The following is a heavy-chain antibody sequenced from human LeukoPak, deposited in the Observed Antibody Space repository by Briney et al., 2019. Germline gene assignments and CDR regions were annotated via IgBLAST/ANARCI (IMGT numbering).Heavy chain of an antibody. D-gene: IGHD2-15*01. CDR1: GFTFSSYA. J-gene: IGHJ6*02. CDR3: ARGVANAMDV. Sequence: PGGSLRLSCAASGFTFSSYAMSWVRQAPGKGLEWVSTISGGGGSTYYADSVKGRFTISRDNSKNTLYLQVNSLRAEDTAVYYCARGVANAMDVWGQGTTVTVSS. CDR2: ISGGGGST. V-gene: IGHV3-23*01.